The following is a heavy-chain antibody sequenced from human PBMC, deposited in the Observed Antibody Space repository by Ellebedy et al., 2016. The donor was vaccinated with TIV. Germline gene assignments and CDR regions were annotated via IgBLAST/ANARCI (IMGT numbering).Heavy chain of an antibody. Sequence: GESLKISCAGSGFTVSDYFMSWVRQAPGKGLEWVAHINPDGGAEYYVDSVKGRFTISRDNAKRSLFLQMNSLRVDDTAVYYCVTWGQSYGRWGQGSLVTISS. V-gene: IGHV3-7*03. J-gene: IGHJ4*02. CDR2: INPDGGAE. CDR1: GFTVSDYF. CDR3: VTWGQSYGR. D-gene: IGHD3-16*01.